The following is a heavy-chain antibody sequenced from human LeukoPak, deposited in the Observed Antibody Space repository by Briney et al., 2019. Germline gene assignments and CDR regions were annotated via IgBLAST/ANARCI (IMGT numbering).Heavy chain of an antibody. CDR3: ARGPPLFDP. Sequence: GGSLRLSCAASGFTFSSYDMNWIRQAPGKWLEWVSYISISSSTIYYADSVKGRFTISRDNAKNSLYLQMNSLRAEDTAIYYCARGPPLFDPWGQGTLVTVSS. CDR1: GFTFSSYD. J-gene: IGHJ5*02. CDR2: ISISSSTI. V-gene: IGHV3-48*01.